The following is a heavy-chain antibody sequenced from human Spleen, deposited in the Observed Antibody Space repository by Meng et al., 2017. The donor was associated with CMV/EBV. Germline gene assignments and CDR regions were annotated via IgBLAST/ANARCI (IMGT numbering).Heavy chain of an antibody. J-gene: IGHJ4*01. CDR3: AIDTWGNDY. Sequence: LALTCAVSGGSISSSNLWTWVRQVPGKGLEWIGEIYHSGSTNYNPSLKSRVIISVDKFKNQFSLRLDSVTATDTAVYFCAIDTWGNDYWGQGTLVTVSS. V-gene: IGHV4-4*01. D-gene: IGHD3-16*01. CDR2: IYHSGST. CDR1: GGSISSSNL.